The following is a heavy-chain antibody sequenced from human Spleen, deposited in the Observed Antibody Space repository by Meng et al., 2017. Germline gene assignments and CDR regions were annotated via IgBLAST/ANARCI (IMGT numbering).Heavy chain of an antibody. V-gene: IGHV3-30-3*01. CDR2: ISYDGVNK. CDR3: VPRTTYFDS. D-gene: IGHD4-11*01. J-gene: IGHJ4*02. Sequence: QVQLVESGGGVVQPGRSLRLSCEASGFIFSTYAIHWVRQAPGKGLDWVAAISYDGVNKYYADSVKGRFTISRDNSKNTLYLQMNSLRAEDTAVYYCVPRTTYFDSWGLGTLVTVSS. CDR1: GFIFSTYA.